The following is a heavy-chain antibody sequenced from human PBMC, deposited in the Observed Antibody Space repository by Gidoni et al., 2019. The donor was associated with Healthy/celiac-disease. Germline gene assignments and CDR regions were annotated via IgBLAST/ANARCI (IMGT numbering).Heavy chain of an antibody. Sequence: VQLVQSGAEVKQPGESLRISCKGSGYSFTSYWISWVRQMPGNGLEWMGRIDPSDSYTNYSPSFQGHVTISADKSISTAYLQWSSLKASDTAMYYCARHGVAFTAIYWFDPWGQGTLVTVSS. D-gene: IGHD3-3*01. CDR1: GYSFTSYW. CDR3: ARHGVAFTAIYWFDP. CDR2: IDPSDSYT. J-gene: IGHJ5*02. V-gene: IGHV5-10-1*03.